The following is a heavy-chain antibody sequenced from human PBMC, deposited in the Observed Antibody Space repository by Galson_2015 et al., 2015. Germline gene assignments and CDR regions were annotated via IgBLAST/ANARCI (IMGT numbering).Heavy chain of an antibody. CDR1: GFSFSTYG. V-gene: IGHV3-30*18. Sequence: SLRLSCAASGFSFSTYGMHWVRQGPGSGRGLQGVAFISYDGGREWYADSLRGRFSVTRDNTKNTVYLQINSLRPEDTAVYYCAKELAADTYWYFDLGGRGTLVTVSS. J-gene: IGHJ2*01. D-gene: IGHD6-19*01. CDR3: AKELAADTYWYFDL. CDR2: ISYDGGRE.